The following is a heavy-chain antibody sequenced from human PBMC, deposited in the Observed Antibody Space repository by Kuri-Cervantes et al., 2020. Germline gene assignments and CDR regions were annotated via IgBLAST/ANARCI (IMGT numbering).Heavy chain of an antibody. Sequence: SETLSLTCSVSGDSVRSGTFYWTWIRQPPGKGLEWIGYIFTSGSTKYNPSLSSRVTISVDTSKIQFSLKLSSVTAADTAVYYCARPSIAVAGRGYYSDYWGQGTLVTVSS. CDR1: GDSVRSGTFY. J-gene: IGHJ4*02. D-gene: IGHD6-19*01. V-gene: IGHV4-61*01. CDR3: ARPSIAVAGRGYYSDY. CDR2: IFTSGST.